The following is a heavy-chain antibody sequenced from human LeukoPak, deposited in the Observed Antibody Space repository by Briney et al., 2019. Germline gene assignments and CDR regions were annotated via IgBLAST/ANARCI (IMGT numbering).Heavy chain of an antibody. CDR3: ARDLDYGGRSNFDH. CDR1: GFTFSTYW. Sequence: QPGGSLRLSCAASGFTFSTYWMHWVRQAPGKGLVCVLRIKSDGSSIMYADSVRGRFTISRDNAKNTLYLQMNSLRAEDTAVYYCARDLDYGGRSNFDHWGQGTLVTVSS. J-gene: IGHJ4*02. CDR2: IKSDGSSI. D-gene: IGHD4-23*01. V-gene: IGHV3-74*03.